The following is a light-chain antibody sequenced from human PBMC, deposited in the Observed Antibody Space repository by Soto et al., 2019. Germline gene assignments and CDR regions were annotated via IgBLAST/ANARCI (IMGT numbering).Light chain of an antibody. CDR1: RSNIGSNY. Sequence: QPVLTQPPSAAGTTGQQVTSSCSGSRSNIGSNYVHWYQQFPGTAPKLLISTNNQRPSGVPDRFSGSKSGTSASLAISGLRYGEEADYYCAAWDRGLTWVFGGATKVTVL. CDR2: TNN. J-gene: IGLJ3*02. V-gene: IGLV1-47*01. CDR3: AAWDRGLTWV.